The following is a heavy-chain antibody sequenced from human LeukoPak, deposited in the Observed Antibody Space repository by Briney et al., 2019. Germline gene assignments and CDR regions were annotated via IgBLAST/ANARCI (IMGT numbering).Heavy chain of an antibody. J-gene: IGHJ4*02. CDR2: LYSGGST. CDR1: GFTVSSNY. V-gene: IGHV3-66*04. Sequence: GGSLRLSCAASGFTVSSNYMTWVRQAPGKGLEWVSILYSGGSTYYADSVKGRFTISRDNSKNTLYLQMNSLRAEDTAVYYCAKPITAMAIPFDYWGQGTLVTVSS. D-gene: IGHD5-18*01. CDR3: AKPITAMAIPFDY.